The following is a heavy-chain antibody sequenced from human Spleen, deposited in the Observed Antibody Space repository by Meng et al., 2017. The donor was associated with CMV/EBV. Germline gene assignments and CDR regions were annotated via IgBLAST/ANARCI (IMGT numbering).Heavy chain of an antibody. D-gene: IGHD3-16*01. CDR2: IRGHNGDT. Sequence: QIQPVQSAPEVKKPGASVKVSCRASGYIFRTYAISLVRQAPGQGLEWMGYIRGHNGDTSYAQKYQGRLTLSTDAARSTAYMEIRSLTYDDTAVYYCARDDPGDPLDFWGQGTLVTVSS. CDR3: ARDDPGDPLDF. J-gene: IGHJ4*02. CDR1: GYIFRTYA. V-gene: IGHV1-18*01.